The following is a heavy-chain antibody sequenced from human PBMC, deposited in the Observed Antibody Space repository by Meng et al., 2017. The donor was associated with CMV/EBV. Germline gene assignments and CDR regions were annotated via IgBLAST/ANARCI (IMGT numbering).Heavy chain of an antibody. CDR3: AKDCWFDP. CDR1: GFTFSSYA. J-gene: IGHJ5*02. CDR2: ISGSGVST. V-gene: IGHV3-23*01. Sequence: GGSLRLSCAASGFTFSSYAMSWVRQAPGKGLEWVSAISGSGVSTYYADSVRGRFTISRDNSKNTLYLQMNGLRAEDTAIYYCAKDCWFDPWGQGTLVTVSS.